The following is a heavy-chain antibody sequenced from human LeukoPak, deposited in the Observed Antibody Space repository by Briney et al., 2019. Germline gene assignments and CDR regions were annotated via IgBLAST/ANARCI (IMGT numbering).Heavy chain of an antibody. CDR1: GFTFSSYG. J-gene: IGHJ3*02. CDR2: ISYDGSNK. CDR3: TSTGSGSYYDAFDI. Sequence: GGSLRLSCAASGFTFSSYGMHWVRQAPGKGLEWVAVISYDGSNKYYADSVKGRFTISRDNSKNTLYLQMNSLRAEDTAEYYCTSTGSGSYYDAFDIWGQGTMVTVSS. D-gene: IGHD1-26*01. V-gene: IGHV3-30*03.